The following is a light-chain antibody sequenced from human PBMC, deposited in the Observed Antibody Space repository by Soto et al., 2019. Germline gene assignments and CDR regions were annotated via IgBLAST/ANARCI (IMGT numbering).Light chain of an antibody. V-gene: IGKV3-20*01. CDR2: GAS. Sequence: EIVLTQSPGTRSLSPGERATLSCRASQSVSSSYLAWYQQKPGQAPRLHIYGASSRATVIPDRFSGSGSGTDFTLTISRLEPEDVAVYYCQHYGSSPPVTFGQGTKLEIK. CDR3: QHYGSSPPVT. J-gene: IGKJ2*01. CDR1: QSVSSSY.